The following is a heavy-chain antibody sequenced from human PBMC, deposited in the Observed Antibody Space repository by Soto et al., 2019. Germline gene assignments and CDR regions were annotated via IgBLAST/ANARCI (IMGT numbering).Heavy chain of an antibody. V-gene: IGHV4-30-2*01. D-gene: IGHD3-3*01. J-gene: IGHJ6*02. CDR3: AREIFPYGMDV. Sequence: LSLTCGVSGGSINSGGYSWSWIRQPPGRGLEWIGNIYPSGSANYSPSLKTRVTISVDRSMNQFSLNLGSVTAADTAVYYCAREIFPYGMDVWGPGTTVTVSS. CDR2: IYPSGSA. CDR1: GGSINSGGYS.